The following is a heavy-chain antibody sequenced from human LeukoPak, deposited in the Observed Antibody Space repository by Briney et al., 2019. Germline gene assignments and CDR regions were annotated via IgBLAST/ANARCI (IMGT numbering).Heavy chain of an antibody. D-gene: IGHD3-3*01. Sequence: GGSLRLSCAASGFTFSSYAMSWVRQAPGKGLEWVSAISGNGGSTYYADSVKGRFTISRDNSKNTLYLQMNSLRAEDTAVYYCAKARAVYDFWSGYSPTDYWGQGTLVTVSS. CDR2: ISGNGGST. V-gene: IGHV3-23*01. CDR1: GFTFSSYA. J-gene: IGHJ4*02. CDR3: AKARAVYDFWSGYSPTDY.